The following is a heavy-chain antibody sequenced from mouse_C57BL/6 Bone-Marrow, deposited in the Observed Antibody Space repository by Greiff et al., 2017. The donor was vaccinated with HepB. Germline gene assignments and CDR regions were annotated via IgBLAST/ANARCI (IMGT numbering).Heavy chain of an antibody. CDR3: TTPRGNYDLAWFAY. J-gene: IGHJ3*01. V-gene: IGHV14-4*01. Sequence: EVQLQQSGAELVRPGASVKLSCTASGFNIKDDYMYWVKQRPEQGLEWIGWIDPENGDTEYASKFQGKATITADTSSNTAYLQLSSLTSEDTAVYYCTTPRGNYDLAWFAYWGQGTLVTVSA. D-gene: IGHD2-1*01. CDR2: IDPENGDT. CDR1: GFNIKDDY.